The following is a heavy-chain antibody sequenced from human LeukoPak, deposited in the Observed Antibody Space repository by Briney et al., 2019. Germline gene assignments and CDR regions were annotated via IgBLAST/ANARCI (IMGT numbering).Heavy chain of an antibody. CDR2: INPSGGST. V-gene: IGHV1-46*01. CDR1: GYTFTGYY. CDR3: ARVGGTSSSDP. J-gene: IGHJ5*02. Sequence: ASVKVSCKAPGYTFTGYYIHWVRQAPGQGLEWMGIINPSGGSTSYAEKFQGRVTMTRDTSTSTVYMELSSLRSEDTAVYYCARVGGTSSSDPWGQGTLVTASS. D-gene: IGHD1-1*01.